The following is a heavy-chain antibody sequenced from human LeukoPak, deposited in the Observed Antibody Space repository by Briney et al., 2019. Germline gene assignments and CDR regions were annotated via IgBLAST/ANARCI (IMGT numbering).Heavy chain of an antibody. Sequence: GSLRLSCAASGFTVSNNYMSWIRQPPGKGLEWIGEINHSGSTNYNPSLKRRVTISVDTSKNQFSLKLSSVTAADTAVYYCASVGRTWDAFDIWGQGTMVTVSS. CDR2: INHSGST. J-gene: IGHJ3*02. CDR1: GFTVSNNY. D-gene: IGHD2-15*01. V-gene: IGHV4-34*01. CDR3: ASVGRTWDAFDI.